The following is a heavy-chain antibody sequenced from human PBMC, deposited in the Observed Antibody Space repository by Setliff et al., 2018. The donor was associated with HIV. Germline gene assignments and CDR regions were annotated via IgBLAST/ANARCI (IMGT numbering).Heavy chain of an antibody. CDR3: AAVAGGYYYDSSGYYSVEFDP. D-gene: IGHD3-22*01. V-gene: IGHV4-59*11. CDR2: IYYSGST. CDR1: GGSISSHY. J-gene: IGHJ5*02. Sequence: SETLSLTCTVSGGSISSHYWSWIRQPPGKGLEWIGSIYYSGSTNYNPSLKSRVTISVDTSKNQFSLKLSSVTAADTAVYYCAAVAGGYYYDSSGYYSVEFDPWGQGTLVTVSS.